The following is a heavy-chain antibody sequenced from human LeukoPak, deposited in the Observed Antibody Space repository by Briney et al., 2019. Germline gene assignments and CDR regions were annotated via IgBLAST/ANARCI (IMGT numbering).Heavy chain of an antibody. J-gene: IGHJ5*02. CDR1: GYTFTGYY. CDR3: ARVAVAGKAHWFDP. D-gene: IGHD6-19*01. CDR2: INPNSGGT. Sequence: GASVKVSCKAFGYTFTGYYMHWVRQAPGQGLEWMGWINPNSGGTNYAQKFQGRVTMTRDTSISTAYMELSRLRSDDTAVYYCARVAVAGKAHWFDPWGQGTLVTVSS. V-gene: IGHV1-2*02.